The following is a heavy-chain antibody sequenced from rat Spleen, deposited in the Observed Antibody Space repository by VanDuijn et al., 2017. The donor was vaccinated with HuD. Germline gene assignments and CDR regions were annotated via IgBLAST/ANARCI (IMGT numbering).Heavy chain of an antibody. Sequence: EVQLVESDGGLVQPGRSLKLSCAASGFTFNNYYMAWVRQAPTKGLEWVATITNTGGSTYYPDSVKGRFTISRDNAKSTLYLQMDSLRSEDTATYYCARHFSPADYYSSFPDLYWGQGTLVTVSS. CDR2: ITNTGGST. CDR1: GFTFNNYY. J-gene: IGHJ3*01. D-gene: IGHD1-2*01. CDR3: ARHFSPADYYSSFPDLY. V-gene: IGHV5-29*01.